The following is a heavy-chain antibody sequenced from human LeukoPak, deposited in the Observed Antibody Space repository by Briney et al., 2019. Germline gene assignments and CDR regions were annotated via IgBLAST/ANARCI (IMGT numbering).Heavy chain of an antibody. V-gene: IGHV3-7*01. Sequence: GGSLRLSSAASGFPFSSYWMSGGRRAPGKGVEGGDNIKKDGSEKYYVDSVKVRFTISRDNAKTSLYLQMNSLRAEDTAVYYCARVYYDFWSGYLYFDYWDQGTLVTVSS. CDR1: GFPFSSYW. J-gene: IGHJ4*02. CDR2: IKKDGSEK. D-gene: IGHD3-3*01. CDR3: ARVYYDFWSGYLYFDY.